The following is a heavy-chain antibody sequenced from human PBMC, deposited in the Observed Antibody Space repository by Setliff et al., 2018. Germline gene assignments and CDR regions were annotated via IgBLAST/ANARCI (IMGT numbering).Heavy chain of an antibody. Sequence: ASETLSLTCTVSDGSLSTYYWSWIRQPPGKGLEFIGYVYYSGTANYSPSLRSRLTISVDTSKNRLSLTLSSVTAADTAVYYCVREGYSEYFQDWGRGTLVTVSS. V-gene: IGHV4-59*01. CDR3: VREGYSEYFQD. D-gene: IGHD1-1*01. J-gene: IGHJ1*01. CDR2: VYYSGTA. CDR1: DGSLSTYY.